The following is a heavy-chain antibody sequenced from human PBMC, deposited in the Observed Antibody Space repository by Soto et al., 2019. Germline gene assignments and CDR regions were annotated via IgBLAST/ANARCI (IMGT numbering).Heavy chain of an antibody. J-gene: IGHJ6*02. V-gene: IGHV3-15*01. CDR1: GFPFKDAW. Sequence: EMQLVESGGGLVQPGGSLRISCEASGFPFKDAWMSWVRQAPWKGLEWVGRIKSKTAGGTIDYGATLKGRFTISRDDSKNTLYLQMNSLKTEDTAIYYCIYFYMDVWGQGTTVTVSS. CDR3: IYFYMDV. D-gene: IGHD2-21*01. CDR2: IKSKTAGGTI.